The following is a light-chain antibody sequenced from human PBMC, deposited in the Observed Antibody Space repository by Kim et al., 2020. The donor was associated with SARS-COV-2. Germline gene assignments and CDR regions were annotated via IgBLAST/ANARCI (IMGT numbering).Light chain of an antibody. CDR1: TGAVTSGHY. CDR3: LLSYGGSRV. J-gene: IGLJ2*01. CDR2: HTS. V-gene: IGLV7-46*01. Sequence: PGRTVTLPCGSSTGAVTSGHYSYWFQQKPGQAPRTLIYHTSNKLSWTPARFSGSLLGGKAALTLSGAQPEDEAEYYCLLSYGGSRVFGGGTQLTVL.